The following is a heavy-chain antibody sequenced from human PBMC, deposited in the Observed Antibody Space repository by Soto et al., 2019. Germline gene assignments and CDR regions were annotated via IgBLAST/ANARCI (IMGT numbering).Heavy chain of an antibody. CDR3: ARDKGYYGEFAY. D-gene: IGHD3-10*01. CDR1: GYTFTSYG. Sequence: ASVKVSCKASGYTFTSYGISWVGQAPGQGLEWRGWISAYNGSTNYAQKLQGRVTMTTDTSTSTAYMELRSLRSDDTAVYYCARDKGYYGEFAYWGQGTLVTVS. J-gene: IGHJ4*02. CDR2: ISAYNGST. V-gene: IGHV1-18*01.